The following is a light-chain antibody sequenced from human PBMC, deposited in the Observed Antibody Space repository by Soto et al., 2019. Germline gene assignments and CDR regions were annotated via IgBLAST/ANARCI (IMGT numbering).Light chain of an antibody. CDR2: EVT. J-gene: IGLJ2*01. V-gene: IGLV2-14*01. CDR1: RDDIGAYDY. Sequence: QSGLTQPASVSGSPGRSITISCAGTRDDIGAYDYVSWYQQHPGNAPKLLVYEVTNRPSGVSDRFSGSKSGNTASLTISGLQAEDEADYYCNSYTNSSAVVFGGGTKVTVL. CDR3: NSYTNSSAVV.